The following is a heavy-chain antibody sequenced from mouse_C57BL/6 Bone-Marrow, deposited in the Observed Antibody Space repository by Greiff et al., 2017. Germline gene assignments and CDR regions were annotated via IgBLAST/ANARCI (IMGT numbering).Heavy chain of an antibody. V-gene: IGHV1-42*01. CDR2: LNPSTGGT. CDR3: ARGGYYYGSSWGFAY. D-gene: IGHD1-1*01. CDR1: GYSFTGYY. Sequence: EVQLQQSGPELVKPGASVKISCKASGYSFTGYYMNWVKQSPEKSLEWIGELNPSTGGTTYNQKLKAKAKLTVDKSSSTAFMQLKSLTSEDSAVYYCARGGYYYGSSWGFAYLGQWTLVTVSA. J-gene: IGHJ3*01.